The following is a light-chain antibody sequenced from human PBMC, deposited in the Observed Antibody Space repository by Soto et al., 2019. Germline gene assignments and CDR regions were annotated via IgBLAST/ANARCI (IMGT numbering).Light chain of an antibody. CDR3: QQYDNTPYT. Sequence: DIVMTQSPESLAVSLGERATINCKSSQSVLQSSNNKNYLAWYQQKPGQPPKLLIYWASIRESGVPDRFSGSGSGTDFTLTISSLQAEDVAVYYCQQYDNTPYTFGQGTKLELK. CDR1: QSVLQSSNNKNY. J-gene: IGKJ2*01. V-gene: IGKV4-1*01. CDR2: WAS.